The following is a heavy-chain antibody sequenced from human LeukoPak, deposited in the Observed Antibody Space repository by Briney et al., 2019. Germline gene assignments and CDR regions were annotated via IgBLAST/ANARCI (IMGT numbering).Heavy chain of an antibody. CDR3: ARGLRYCSSTSCLAWFDP. CDR1: GGSFSGYY. CDR2: ITHSGST. Sequence: SETLSLTCAVYGGSFSGYYWSWIRQPPGKWLEWIGEITHSGSTNYNPSLKSRVTISVDTSKNQFSLKLSSVTAADTAVYYCARGLRYCSSTSCLAWFDPWCQGTLVTVSS. V-gene: IGHV4-34*01. D-gene: IGHD2-2*01. J-gene: IGHJ5*02.